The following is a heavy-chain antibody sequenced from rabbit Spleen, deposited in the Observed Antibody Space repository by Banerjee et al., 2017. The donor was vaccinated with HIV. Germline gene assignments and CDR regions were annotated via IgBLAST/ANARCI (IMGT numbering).Heavy chain of an antibody. D-gene: IGHD8-1*01. CDR2: VYAGSSGST. Sequence: QSLEESGGGLVKPGASLTLTCKASKFSFNSGYDMCWVRQAPGKGLEWIACVYAGSSGSTYSATWAKGRFTVSKTSSTTVTLQMTSLTAADTATYFCARGVGNSLYSGFKLWGPGTLVTVS. CDR1: KFSFNSGYD. V-gene: IGHV1S40*01. CDR3: ARGVGNSLYSGFKL. J-gene: IGHJ4*01.